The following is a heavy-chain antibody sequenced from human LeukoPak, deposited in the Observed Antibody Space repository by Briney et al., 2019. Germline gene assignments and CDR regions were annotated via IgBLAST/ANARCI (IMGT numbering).Heavy chain of an antibody. J-gene: IGHJ6*03. CDR1: GYTFTSYG. Sequence: ASVKVSCKASGYTFTSYGISWVRQAPGQGLEWMGWISAYNGNTNYAQKLQGRVTMTTDTSTSTAYMELSSLRSEDTAVYYCAISGYSYGYQYYYYYMDVWGKGTTVTVSS. D-gene: IGHD5-18*01. V-gene: IGHV1-18*01. CDR3: AISGYSYGYQYYYYYMDV. CDR2: ISAYNGNT.